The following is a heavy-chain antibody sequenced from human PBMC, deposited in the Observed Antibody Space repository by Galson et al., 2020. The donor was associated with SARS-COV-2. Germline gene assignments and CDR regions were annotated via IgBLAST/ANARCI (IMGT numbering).Heavy chain of an antibody. CDR3: ARRRTMIVVVYRVGYWFDP. CDR2: INHSGST. CDR1: GGSFSGYY. Sequence: SETLSLTCAVYGGSFSGYYWSWIRQPPGKGLEWIGEINHSGSTNYNPSLKSRVTISVDTSKNQFSLKLSSVTAADTAVYYCARRRTMIVVVYRVGYWFDPWGQGTLVTVSS. J-gene: IGHJ5*02. V-gene: IGHV4-34*01. D-gene: IGHD3-22*01.